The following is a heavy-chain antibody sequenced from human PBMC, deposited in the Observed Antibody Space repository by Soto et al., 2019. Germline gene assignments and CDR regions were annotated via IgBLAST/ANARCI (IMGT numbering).Heavy chain of an antibody. J-gene: IGHJ4*02. CDR1: GFTFSSYW. CDR3: ARDLVQEVVVAATNFDY. CDR2: INSDGSST. V-gene: IGHV3-74*01. D-gene: IGHD2-15*01. Sequence: PGGSLRLSCAASGFTFSSYWMHWVRQAPGKGLVWVSRINSDGSSTSYADSVKGRFTISRDNAKNSLYLQMNSLRAEDTAVYYCARDLVQEVVVAATNFDYWGQGTLVTVSS.